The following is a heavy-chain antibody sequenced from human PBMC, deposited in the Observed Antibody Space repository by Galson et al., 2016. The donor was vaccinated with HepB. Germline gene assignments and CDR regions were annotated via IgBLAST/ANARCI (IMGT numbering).Heavy chain of an antibody. CDR2: IRHDGSEK. CDR1: GFTFSSYW. CDR3: ARSRLAAAFDP. D-gene: IGHD6-13*01. J-gene: IGHJ5*02. V-gene: IGHV3-7*03. Sequence: SLRLSCAASGFTFSSYWMSWVRQAPGRGLEWVANIRHDGSEKYYVYSVKGRFTISIDNAKNSLFLQMSSLRAEDTAVYYCARSRLAAAFDPWGQGTLVTGSS.